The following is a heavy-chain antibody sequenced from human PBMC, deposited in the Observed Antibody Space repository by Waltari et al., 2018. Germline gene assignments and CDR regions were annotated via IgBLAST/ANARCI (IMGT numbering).Heavy chain of an antibody. J-gene: IGHJ4*02. CDR3: ARGSSGSYYPNY. CDR1: GDTFTSYA. V-gene: IGHV1-8*02. Sequence: QVQLVQSGAEVKKPRGSVKVSCRASGDTFTSYALHWVRPATGQGLEWMGWMNPNSGNTGYAQKFQGRVTMTRNTSISTAYMELSSLRSEDTAVYYCARGSSGSYYPNYWGQGTLVTVSS. D-gene: IGHD3-10*01. CDR2: MNPNSGNT.